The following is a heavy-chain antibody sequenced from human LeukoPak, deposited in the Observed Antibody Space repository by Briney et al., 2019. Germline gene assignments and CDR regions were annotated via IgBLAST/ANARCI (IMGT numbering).Heavy chain of an antibody. Sequence: GGSLRLSCAASGFTFSSYWMNWVRQAPGKGLEWVSYISSSSSYTNYADSVKGRFTISRDNAKNSLYLQMNSLRAEDTAVYYCARDPVGVYGDYVWGQGTLVTVSS. CDR2: ISSSSSYT. J-gene: IGHJ4*02. CDR1: GFTFSSYW. CDR3: ARDPVGVYGDYV. D-gene: IGHD4-17*01. V-gene: IGHV3-21*05.